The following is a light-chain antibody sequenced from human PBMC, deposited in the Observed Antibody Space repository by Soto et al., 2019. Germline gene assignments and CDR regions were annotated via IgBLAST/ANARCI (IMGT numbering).Light chain of an antibody. CDR3: QQRSDWPPSLT. Sequence: PGERATLSCRASPSVTKSLAWYQQKPGQAPRLLIFATSHRATDIPTRFSGSGSETDFTLTISSLEPEDFAVYYCQQRSDWPPSLTFGGGTKVEIK. J-gene: IGKJ4*01. CDR2: ATS. V-gene: IGKV3-11*01. CDR1: PSVTKS.